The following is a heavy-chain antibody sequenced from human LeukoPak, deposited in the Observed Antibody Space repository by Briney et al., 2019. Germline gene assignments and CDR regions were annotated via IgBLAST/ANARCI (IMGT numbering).Heavy chain of an antibody. Sequence: SSVEVSCKASGGTFSSYAISWVRQAPGQGLEWMGGIIPIFGTANYAQKFQGRVTITADESTSTAYMELSSLRSEDTAVYYCARVWKGNWNSNAFDIWGQGTMVTVSS. CDR1: GGTFSSYA. V-gene: IGHV1-69*01. J-gene: IGHJ3*02. CDR2: IIPIFGTA. D-gene: IGHD1-1*01. CDR3: ARVWKGNWNSNAFDI.